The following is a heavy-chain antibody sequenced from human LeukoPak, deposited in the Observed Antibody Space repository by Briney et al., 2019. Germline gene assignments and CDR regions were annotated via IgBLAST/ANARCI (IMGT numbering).Heavy chain of an antibody. J-gene: IGHJ5*02. CDR3: ARVAFLRAIMVRGVIDSRWFDP. CDR1: GGSISSSSYY. V-gene: IGHV4-39*07. CDR2: IYYSGST. Sequence: SETLSLTCTVSGGSISSSSYYWGWIRQPPGKGLEWIGSIYYSGSTYYNPSLKSRVTISVDTSKNQFSLKLSSVTAADTAVYYCARVAFLRAIMVRGVIDSRWFDPWGQGTLVTVSS. D-gene: IGHD3-10*01.